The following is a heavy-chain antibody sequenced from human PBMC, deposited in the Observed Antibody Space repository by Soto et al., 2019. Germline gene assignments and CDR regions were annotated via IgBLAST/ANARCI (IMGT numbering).Heavy chain of an antibody. V-gene: IGHV1-3*01. Sequence: QVQRVQSGAEVKKPGASVKVSSKASGYTFTSYAMHWVRQAPGQRLEWMGWINAGNGNTKYSQKFQGRVTITRDTSASTAYMELSSLRSEDTAVYYCARGPGGPDGPGDYWGQGTLVTVSS. CDR1: GYTFTSYA. J-gene: IGHJ4*02. CDR3: ARGPGGPDGPGDY. D-gene: IGHD2-15*01. CDR2: INAGNGNT.